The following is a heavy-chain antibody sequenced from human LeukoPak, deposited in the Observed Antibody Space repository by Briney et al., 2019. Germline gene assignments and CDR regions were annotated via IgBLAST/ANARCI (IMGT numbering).Heavy chain of an antibody. D-gene: IGHD3-9*01. CDR1: GASIASHSW. Sequence: PSETLSLTCAVSGASIASHSWWSWVRQPPGQGLEWIGEINHSGSTNYNPSLKSRVTISVDTSKNQFSLKLSSVTAADTAVYYCARGVGYYDILTGYYTSNWFDPWGQGTLVTVSS. CDR3: ARGVGYYDILTGYYTSNWFDP. J-gene: IGHJ5*02. V-gene: IGHV4-4*02. CDR2: INHSGST.